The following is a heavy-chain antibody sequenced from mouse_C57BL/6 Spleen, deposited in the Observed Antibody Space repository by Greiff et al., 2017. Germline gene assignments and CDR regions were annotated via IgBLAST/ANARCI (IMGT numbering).Heavy chain of an antibody. CDR2: ISYSGST. CDR1: GYSITSGYD. J-gene: IGHJ3*01. CDR3: ARNGGSSLWFAY. V-gene: IGHV3-1*01. Sequence: EVKLLESGPGMVKPSQSLSLTCTVTGYSITSGYDWHWIRHFPGNKLEWMGYISYSGSTNYNPSLKSRISITHDTSKNHFFLKLNSVTTEDTATYYCARNGGSSLWFAYWGQGTLVTVSA. D-gene: IGHD1-1*01.